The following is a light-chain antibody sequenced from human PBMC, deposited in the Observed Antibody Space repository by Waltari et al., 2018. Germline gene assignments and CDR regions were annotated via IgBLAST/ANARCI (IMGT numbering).Light chain of an antibody. CDR2: DTS. CDR1: ESVFNY. Sequence: EIVLTQSPVTLSLAAGERATLSCRASESVFNYLAWYQQKPGQSPRLLIYDTSKRATGITARVSGSGYGTDFTLTINNLEAEDFALYYCQQGSILPLTFGGGTKVEIK. J-gene: IGKJ4*01. CDR3: QQGSILPLT. V-gene: IGKV3-11*01.